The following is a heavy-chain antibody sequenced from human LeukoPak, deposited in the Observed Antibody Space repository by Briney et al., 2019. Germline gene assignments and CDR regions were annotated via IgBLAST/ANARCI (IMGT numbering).Heavy chain of an antibody. Sequence: SETLSLTCTVSGGSVSSGSYYWSWIRQPPGKGLEWIGYIYYSGSTNYNPSLKSRVTISVDRSKNQFSLKLSSVTAADTAVYYCAREDCSSTSCSIGAFDIWGQGTMVTVSS. CDR3: AREDCSSTSCSIGAFDI. V-gene: IGHV4-61*01. CDR1: GGSVSSGSYY. J-gene: IGHJ3*02. CDR2: IYYSGST. D-gene: IGHD2-2*01.